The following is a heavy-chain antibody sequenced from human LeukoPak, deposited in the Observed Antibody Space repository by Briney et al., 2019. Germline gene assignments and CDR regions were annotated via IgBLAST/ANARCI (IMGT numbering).Heavy chain of an antibody. CDR1: GFTFSTYS. J-gene: IGHJ4*02. Sequence: GGSLRLSCAASGFTFSTYSMNWVRQAPGKGRQWVSYISDSGAAMYYADSVKGRFTISRDNAKNSLYLQMNSLRDGDTAVYYCARDSGNSFDYWGQGTLVTVSS. CDR3: ARDSGNSFDY. CDR2: ISDSGAAM. V-gene: IGHV3-48*02.